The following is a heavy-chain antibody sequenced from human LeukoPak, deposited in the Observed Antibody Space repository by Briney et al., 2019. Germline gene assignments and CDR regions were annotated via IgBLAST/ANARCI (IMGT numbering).Heavy chain of an antibody. V-gene: IGHV1-8*01. Sequence: GASVKVSCKASGYTFTSYDINWVRQATGQGLEWMGWMNPNSGNTGYAQKFQGRVTMTRNTSISTAYMELSSLRSEDTPVYYCARGHCSGGSCYLYYYMDVWGKGTTVTVSS. CDR2: MNPNSGNT. D-gene: IGHD2-15*01. CDR1: GYTFTSYD. CDR3: ARGHCSGGSCYLYYYMDV. J-gene: IGHJ6*03.